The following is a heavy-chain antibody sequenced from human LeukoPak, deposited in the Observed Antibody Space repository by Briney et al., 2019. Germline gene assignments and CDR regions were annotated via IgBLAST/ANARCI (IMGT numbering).Heavy chain of an antibody. V-gene: IGHV1-18*01. CDR1: GYTFTSYG. CDR3: ARAPDYYYYGMDV. Sequence: ASVKVSCKASGYTFTSYGISWVRQAPGQGLEWMGWISAYNGNTNYAQKLQGRVTVTTDTSTSTAYMELRSLRSDDTAVYYCARAPDYYYYGMDVWGQGTTVTVSS. CDR2: ISAYNGNT. J-gene: IGHJ6*02.